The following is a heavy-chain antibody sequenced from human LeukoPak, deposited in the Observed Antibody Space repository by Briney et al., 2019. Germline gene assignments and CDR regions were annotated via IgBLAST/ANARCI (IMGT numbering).Heavy chain of an antibody. CDR3: ARDLPPAPWNGMDV. D-gene: IGHD2-2*01. CDR1: GLTVSSNY. CDR2: IYSGGST. V-gene: IGHV3-53*01. Sequence: GGSLRLSCAASGLTVSSNYMSWVRQAPGKGLEWVSVIYSGGSTYYADSVKGRFTISRDNSKNTLYLQMNSLRPEDTAVYYCARDLPPAPWNGMDVWGQGTTVTVS. J-gene: IGHJ6*02.